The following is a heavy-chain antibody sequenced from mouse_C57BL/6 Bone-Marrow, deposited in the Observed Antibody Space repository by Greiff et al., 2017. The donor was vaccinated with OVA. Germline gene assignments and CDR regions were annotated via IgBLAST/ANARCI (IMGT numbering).Heavy chain of an antibody. CDR2: INSDGGSP. CDR3: ARRYGSYWYFDV. D-gene: IGHD2-1*01. V-gene: IGHV5-2*01. CDR1: EYEFPSHD. J-gene: IGHJ1*03. Sequence: EVHLVESGGGLVQPGESLKLSCESNEYEFPSHDMSWVRKTPEKRLELVAAINSDGGSPYYPDTMERRIIISRDNTKKSLYLRRSSLRAEDTALYDCARRYGSYWYFDVWGTGTTLTVSS.